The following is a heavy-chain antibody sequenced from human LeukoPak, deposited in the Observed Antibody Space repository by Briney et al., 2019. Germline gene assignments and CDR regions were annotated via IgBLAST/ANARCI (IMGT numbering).Heavy chain of an antibody. D-gene: IGHD3-22*01. CDR1: GGSFSGYY. CDR3: ARGNYYYDSSGYYYIDY. V-gene: IGHV4-31*11. J-gene: IGHJ4*02. Sequence: SETLSLTSAVYGGSFSGYYWSWIRQHPGKGLEWIGYIYYSGSTYYNPSLKSRVTISVDTSKNQFSLKLSSVTAADTAVYYCARGNYYYDSSGYYYIDYWGQGTLVTVSS. CDR2: IYYSGST.